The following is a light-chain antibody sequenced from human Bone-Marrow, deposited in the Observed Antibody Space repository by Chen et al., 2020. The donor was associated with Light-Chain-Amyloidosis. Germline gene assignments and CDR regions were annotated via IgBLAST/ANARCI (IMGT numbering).Light chain of an antibody. CDR2: WAS. Sequence: DIVMTQSPDSLAVSLGDRPTINCKSRQSVLYRFNNKNHLAWHQQKPGQPPKLLRYWASTRGTGVPDRFRGSGSGTNFTLTISSLQAEDVAGYDCQEEDDSPPWTFGQGTKVEIK. CDR3: QEEDDSPPWT. J-gene: IGKJ1*01. V-gene: IGKV4-1*01. CDR1: QSVLYRFNNKNH.